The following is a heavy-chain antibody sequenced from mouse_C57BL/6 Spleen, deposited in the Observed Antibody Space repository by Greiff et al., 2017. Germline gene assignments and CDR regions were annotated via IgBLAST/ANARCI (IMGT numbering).Heavy chain of an antibody. CDR3: ARGDYDYDEGFAY. J-gene: IGHJ4*01. CDR2: FHPYNDDT. D-gene: IGHD2-4*01. CDR1: GYTFTTYP. V-gene: IGHV1-47*01. Sequence: QVQLKQSGAELVKPGASVKMSCKASGYTFTTYPIEWMKQNHGKSLEWIGNFHPYNDDTKYNEKFKGKATLTVERSSSTVYLELSRLTSDDSAVYYCARGDYDYDEGFAYWGQGTSVTVSS.